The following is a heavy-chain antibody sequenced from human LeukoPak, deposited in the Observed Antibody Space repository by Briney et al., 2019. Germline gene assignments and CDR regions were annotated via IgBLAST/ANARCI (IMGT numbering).Heavy chain of an antibody. CDR2: ICSISCTI. J-gene: IGHJ6*03. CDR3: ARGGETGDRFLYYYYYMDV. CDR1: GFTFSRYS. V-gene: IGHV3-48*01. Sequence: GGSLRLSCAASGFTFSRYSMNWVRQAPGKGLEWVSYICSISCTIYYADSVKVRFTISRDNAKNSLYLQMNSLRAEDTAVYYCARGGETGDRFLYYYYYMDVWGKGTTVTVSS. D-gene: IGHD7-27*01.